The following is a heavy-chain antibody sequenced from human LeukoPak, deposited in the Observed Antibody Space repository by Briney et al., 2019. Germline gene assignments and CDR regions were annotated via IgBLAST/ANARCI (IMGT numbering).Heavy chain of an antibody. V-gene: IGHV3-23*01. CDR3: AKLAHYDYVWVEVWLDY. CDR1: GFTFSSYA. Sequence: PRGSLRLSCAASGFTFSSYAMSWVRQAPGKGLEWVSAISGSGGSTYYADSVKGRFTISRDNSKNTLYLQMNSLRAEDTAVYYCAKLAHYDYVWVEVWLDYWGQGTLVTVSS. J-gene: IGHJ4*02. D-gene: IGHD3-16*01. CDR2: ISGSGGST.